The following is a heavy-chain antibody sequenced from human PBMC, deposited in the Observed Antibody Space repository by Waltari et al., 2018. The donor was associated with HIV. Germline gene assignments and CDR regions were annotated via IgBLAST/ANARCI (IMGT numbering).Heavy chain of an antibody. D-gene: IGHD3-3*01. CDR2: MNIDGRTK. V-gene: IGHV3-74*01. J-gene: IGHJ4*02. CDR1: GFSVTNYW. Sequence: EVQLVQSGGGLIKPGGYLRLSCAASGFSVTNYWMHWVRQSPGKGLVWFSQMNIDGRTKDYANSVKGRFTISSDGAKNTLSLQMNSLREEDTAVYYCSRDTFGEYDFWGQGALVTVSS. CDR3: SRDTFGEYDF.